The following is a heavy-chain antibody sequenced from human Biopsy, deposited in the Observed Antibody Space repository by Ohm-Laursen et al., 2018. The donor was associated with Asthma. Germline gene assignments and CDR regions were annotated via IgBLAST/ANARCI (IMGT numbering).Heavy chain of an antibody. V-gene: IGHV1-3*01. J-gene: IGHJ3*02. Sequence: ASVNASRTASGYTVINYAIHWARQAPGQRLGCIGWINPGIGNTKYSQKFQGRVTISRDTSASTAYMDLSSLRSEDTAVYYCARTYYDFLTGQVNDAFAMWGQGTMVTVSS. CDR3: ARTYYDFLTGQVNDAFAM. CDR2: INPGIGNT. CDR1: GYTVINYA. D-gene: IGHD3-9*01.